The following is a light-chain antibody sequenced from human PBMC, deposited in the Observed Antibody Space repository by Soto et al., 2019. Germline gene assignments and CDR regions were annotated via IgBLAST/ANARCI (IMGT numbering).Light chain of an antibody. J-gene: IGKJ1*01. CDR2: DAS. Sequence: DIQMTQSPSTLSASVGDRVTITCRASQSISDSLAWYQQKAGKAPYLLISDASSLERGVPSRFSSSGSGTEFTLTISNMQPDDFETYYCQQYNRYSRTFSQGTKVEIK. CDR1: QSISDS. V-gene: IGKV1-5*01. CDR3: QQYNRYSRT.